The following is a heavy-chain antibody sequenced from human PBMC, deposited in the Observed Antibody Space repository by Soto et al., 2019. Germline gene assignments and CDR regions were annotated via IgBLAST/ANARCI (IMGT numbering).Heavy chain of an antibody. V-gene: IGHV6-1*01. D-gene: IGHD3-22*01. CDR2: TYYRSKWYN. CDR3: ARDPVIRAYYYDSSGYYSNWFDP. J-gene: IGHJ5*02. CDR1: GDSVSSNSAA. Sequence: SQTLSLTCAISGDSVSSNSAAWNWIRQSPSRGLEWLGRTYYRSKWYNDYAVSVKSRITINPETSKNQFSLQLNSVTPEDTAVYYCARDPVIRAYYYDSSGYYSNWFDPWGQGTLVTVSS.